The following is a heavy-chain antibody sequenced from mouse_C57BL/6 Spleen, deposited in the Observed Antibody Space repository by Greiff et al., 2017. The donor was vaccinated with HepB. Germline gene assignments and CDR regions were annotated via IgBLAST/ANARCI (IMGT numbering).Heavy chain of an antibody. J-gene: IGHJ2*01. V-gene: IGHV5-6*01. D-gene: IGHD1-1*01. CDR3: ARPGSRGFDY. Sequence: EVKLVESGGDLVKPGGSLKLSCAASGFTFSSYGMSWVRQTPDKRLEWVATISSGGSYTYYPDSVKGRFTISRDNAKNTLYLQMSSLKSEDTAMYYCARPGSRGFDYWGQGTTLTVSS. CDR2: ISSGGSYT. CDR1: GFTFSSYG.